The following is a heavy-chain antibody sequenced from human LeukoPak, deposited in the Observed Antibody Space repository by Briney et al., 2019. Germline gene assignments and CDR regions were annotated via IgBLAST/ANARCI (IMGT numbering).Heavy chain of an antibody. CDR1: GFTFSSYS. Sequence: GGSLRLSCAVSGFTFSSYSMNWVRQAPGKGLEWVSSISSSSSYIYYADSVKGRFTISRDNAKNSLYLQMNSLRAEDTAVYYCAYMVRGVNRINFDYWGQGTLVTVSS. J-gene: IGHJ4*02. CDR2: ISSSSSYI. D-gene: IGHD3-10*01. CDR3: AYMVRGVNRINFDY. V-gene: IGHV3-21*01.